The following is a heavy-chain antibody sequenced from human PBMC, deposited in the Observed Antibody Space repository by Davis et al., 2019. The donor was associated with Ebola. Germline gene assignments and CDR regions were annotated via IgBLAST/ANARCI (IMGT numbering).Heavy chain of an antibody. Sequence: ASVKVSCKASGYTFTSYYMHWVRQAPGQGLEWMGVINPSGGSTTYEQKFQGRVTMTRDTSTSTVYMVLRSLRSDDTAVYYCARGSEWLESYYFDYWGQGTLVTVSS. CDR3: ARGSEWLESYYFDY. CDR1: GYTFTSYY. D-gene: IGHD6-19*01. J-gene: IGHJ4*02. V-gene: IGHV1-46*01. CDR2: INPSGGST.